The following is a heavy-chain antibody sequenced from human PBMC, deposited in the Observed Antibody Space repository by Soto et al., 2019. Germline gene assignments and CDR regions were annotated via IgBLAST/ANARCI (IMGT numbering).Heavy chain of an antibody. CDR2: INPSGGST. CDR3: ARTSPGTLPFDP. J-gene: IGHJ5*02. V-gene: IGHV1-46*01. Sequence: ASVKVSCKASGYTFTSYYMHWVRQAPGQGLEWMGIINPSGGSTSYAQKFQGRVTMTRNTSTSTVYMELSSLRSEDTAVYYCARTSPGTLPFDPWGQGTLVTVSS. CDR1: GYTFTSYY.